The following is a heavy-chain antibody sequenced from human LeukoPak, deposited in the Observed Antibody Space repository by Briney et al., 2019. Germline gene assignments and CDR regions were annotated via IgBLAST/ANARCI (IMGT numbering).Heavy chain of an antibody. CDR1: GYTFTSYY. J-gene: IGHJ6*03. V-gene: IGHV1-2*02. CDR2: INPNSGGT. Sequence: ASVKVSCKASGYTFTSYYMHWVRQAPGQGLEWMGWINPNSGGTNYAQKFQGRVTMTRDTSISTAYMELSRLRSDDTAVYYCARGSTSGYSYGYFGYYYYMDVWGKGTTVTVSS. D-gene: IGHD5-18*01. CDR3: ARGSTSGYSYGYFGYYYYMDV.